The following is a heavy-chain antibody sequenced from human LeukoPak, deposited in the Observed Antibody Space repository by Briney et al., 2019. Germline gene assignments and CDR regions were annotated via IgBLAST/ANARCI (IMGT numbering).Heavy chain of an antibody. CDR2: IYSGGST. CDR1: GFTVSSNY. V-gene: IGHV3-66*01. D-gene: IGHD6-19*01. J-gene: IGHJ4*02. Sequence: PGGSLRLSCAASGFTVSSNYMRWVRQAPGKGLEWVSVIYSGGSTDYADSVKGRFNISRDNSKNTVYLQMNSLRAEDTPVYYWARGRSSGFFDCRGQRTLVTVSS. CDR3: ARGRSSGFFDC.